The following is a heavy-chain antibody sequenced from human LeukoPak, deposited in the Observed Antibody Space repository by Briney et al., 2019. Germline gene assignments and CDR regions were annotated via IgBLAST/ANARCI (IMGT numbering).Heavy chain of an antibody. Sequence: PGGSLRLSCAASGFTFSSYWMHWVRQAPGKGLVWVSRINSDGSSTSYADSVKGRFTISRDNAKNTLYLQMGSLRAEDMAVYYCARPSRASSWYTDTGGFDIWGQGTMVTVSS. V-gene: IGHV3-74*01. CDR2: INSDGSST. CDR3: ARPSRASSWYTDTGGFDI. D-gene: IGHD6-13*01. J-gene: IGHJ3*02. CDR1: GFTFSSYW.